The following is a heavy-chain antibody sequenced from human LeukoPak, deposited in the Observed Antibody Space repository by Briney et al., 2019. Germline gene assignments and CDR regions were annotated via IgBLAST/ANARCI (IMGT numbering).Heavy chain of an antibody. CDR2: IIPIFGTA. D-gene: IGHD2-15*01. J-gene: IGHJ5*02. CDR3: AREGGDCSGGSCYSVDWFDP. Sequence: SVKVSCKASGCTFSSYAISWVRQAPGQGLEWMGGIIPIFGTANYAQKFQGRVTITADESTSTAYMELSSLRSEDTAVYYCAREGGDCSGGSCYSVDWFDPWGQGTLVTVSS. V-gene: IGHV1-69*01. CDR1: GCTFSSYA.